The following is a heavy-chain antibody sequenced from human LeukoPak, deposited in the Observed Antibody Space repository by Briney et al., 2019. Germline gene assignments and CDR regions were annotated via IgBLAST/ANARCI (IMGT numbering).Heavy chain of an antibody. D-gene: IGHD6-13*01. CDR1: GGSFSGYY. CDR3: AKSSSWYTDFDY. CDR2: INHSGST. J-gene: IGHJ4*02. V-gene: IGHV4-34*01. Sequence: SETLSLTCAVHGGSFSGYYWSWIRQPPGKGLEWIGEINHSGSTNYNPSLKSRVTISVDTSKNQFSLKLSSVTAADTAVYYCAKSSSWYTDFDYWGQGTLVTVSS.